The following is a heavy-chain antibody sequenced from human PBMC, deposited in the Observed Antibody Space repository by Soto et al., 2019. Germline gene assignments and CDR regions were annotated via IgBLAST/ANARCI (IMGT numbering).Heavy chain of an antibody. D-gene: IGHD3-22*01. J-gene: IGHJ4*02. CDR2: INIYSGDA. Sequence: QVRLEQSGPEVKKTGASVKVSCKASGYTFTSYGISWVRQVPGQGLEWMGWINIYSGDANYAQSFQDRVTMTRDTSTNTVYMEMRTLRSDDTAVYYCARALYYYDNSGLAYWGQGTPVTVSS. CDR1: GYTFTSYG. CDR3: ARALYYYDNSGLAY. V-gene: IGHV1-18*01.